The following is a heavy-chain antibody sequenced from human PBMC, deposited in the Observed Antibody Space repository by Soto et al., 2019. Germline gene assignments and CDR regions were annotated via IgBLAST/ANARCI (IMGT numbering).Heavy chain of an antibody. Sequence: QVQLVQSGPEVKKPGASVNVSSKASAYSYTSYGISWVRQAPGQGLEWMGWISAYNGQTNYAQKFRGRVTFTTDASTSTAFMQLRSLRSDDTAMYYCARDGRKELWAEGLNAMDVWGQGTTVTV. J-gene: IGHJ6*02. CDR1: AYSYTSYG. D-gene: IGHD3-16*01. CDR3: ARDGRKELWAEGLNAMDV. V-gene: IGHV1-18*01. CDR2: ISAYNGQT.